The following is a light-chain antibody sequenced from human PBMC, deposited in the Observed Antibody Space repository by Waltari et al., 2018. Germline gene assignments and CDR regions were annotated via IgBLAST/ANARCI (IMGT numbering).Light chain of an antibody. J-gene: IGLJ2*01. CDR3: SSYAGSNIYVV. CDR1: SSDVGGYNY. V-gene: IGLV2-8*01. CDR2: EVS. Sequence: QSALTQPPSASGSPGQSVTISCTGPSSDVGGYNYVPWYQQHPGKAPKLMIYEVSKRPSGVPDRFSGSKSGNTASLTVSGLQAEDEADYYCSSYAGSNIYVVFGGGTKLTVL.